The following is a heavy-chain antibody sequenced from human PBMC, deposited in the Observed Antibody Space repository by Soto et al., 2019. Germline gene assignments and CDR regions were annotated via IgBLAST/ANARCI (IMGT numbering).Heavy chain of an antibody. CDR3: ARDLAKGGGSTGFDY. J-gene: IGHJ4*02. CDR2: INPKSGGT. CDR1: GYTFTVYY. V-gene: IGHV1-2*02. D-gene: IGHD1-26*01. Sequence: ASVKVSCKASGYTFTVYYMHWVRQAPGQGLEWMGWINPKSGGTMYPQKFQGRVTMTWDTSISTAYMALTRLRSDDTAVYYCARDLAKGGGSTGFDYWGQGTLVTVSS.